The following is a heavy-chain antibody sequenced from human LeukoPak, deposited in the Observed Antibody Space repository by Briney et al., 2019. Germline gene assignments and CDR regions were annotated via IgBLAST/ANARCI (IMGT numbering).Heavy chain of an antibody. Sequence: GGSLRLSCAASGFTFDDYAMHWVRQAPGKGLEWVSLISWDGGSTYYADSVKGRFTISRDNSKNSLYLQMNSLRAEDTALYYCAKGSSSSWSNLDYWGQGTLVTVSS. J-gene: IGHJ4*02. CDR1: GFTFDDYA. V-gene: IGHV3-43D*03. D-gene: IGHD6-13*01. CDR2: ISWDGGST. CDR3: AKGSSSSWSNLDY.